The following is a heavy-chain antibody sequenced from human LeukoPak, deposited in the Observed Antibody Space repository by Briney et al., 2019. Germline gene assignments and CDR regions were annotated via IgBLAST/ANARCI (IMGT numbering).Heavy chain of an antibody. V-gene: IGHV4-39*02. Sequence: SETLSLTCTVSGGSITTSSYYWGWIRQPPGKGLEWIGIIYYSGSTYYNPSLKARVTISGDTSKNHFSRKLSSVTAADTAVYYCARAFRARYFDLWGRGTLVTVSS. CDR1: GGSITTSSYY. D-gene: IGHD2/OR15-2a*01. CDR3: ARAFRARYFDL. J-gene: IGHJ2*01. CDR2: IYYSGST.